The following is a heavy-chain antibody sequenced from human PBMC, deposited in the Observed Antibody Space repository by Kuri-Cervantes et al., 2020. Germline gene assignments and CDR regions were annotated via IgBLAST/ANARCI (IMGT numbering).Heavy chain of an antibody. J-gene: IGHJ6*03. V-gene: IGHV3-9*01. D-gene: IGHD6-6*01. CDR3: AKSQQLGPFFYYYYMDV. Sequence: GGSLRLSCAASGFTFDDYAMHWVRQAPGKGLEWVAGISWNSGSIGYADSVKGRFTISRDNSKSTLYLQMNSLRAEDTAVYYCAKSQQLGPFFYYYYMDVWGKGTSVTVSS. CDR1: GFTFDDYA. CDR2: ISWNSGSI.